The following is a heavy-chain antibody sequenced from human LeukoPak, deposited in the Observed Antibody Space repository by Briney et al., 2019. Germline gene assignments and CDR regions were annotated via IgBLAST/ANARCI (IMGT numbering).Heavy chain of an antibody. D-gene: IGHD2-2*01. J-gene: IGHJ4*02. Sequence: PGGSLRLSCAASGFTFRNSYMSWVRQAPGKGLEWVAYMNHDGSDQSHVDSVRGRFTISRDNAKNSLYLQMNSLRVEDMAVYYCARAAVYCSSSTCRTNFDSWGQGTLVTVSS. CDR1: GFTFRNSY. CDR2: MNHDGSDQ. V-gene: IGHV3-7*01. CDR3: ARAAVYCSSSTCRTNFDS.